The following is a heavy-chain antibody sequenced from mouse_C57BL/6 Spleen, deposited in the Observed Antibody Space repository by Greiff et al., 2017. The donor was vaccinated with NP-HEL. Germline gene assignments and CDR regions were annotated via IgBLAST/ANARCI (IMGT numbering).Heavy chain of an antibody. CDR1: GYTFTDYY. Sequence: EVQLQQSGPELVKPGASVKISCKASGYTFTDYYMNWVKQSHGKSLEWIGDINPNNGGTSYNQKFKGKATLTVNKSSSTAYMELRSLTSEDSAVYYCARALYEGYAMDYWGQGTSVTVSS. V-gene: IGHV1-26*01. CDR2: INPNNGGT. CDR3: ARALYEGYAMDY. J-gene: IGHJ4*01. D-gene: IGHD2-3*01.